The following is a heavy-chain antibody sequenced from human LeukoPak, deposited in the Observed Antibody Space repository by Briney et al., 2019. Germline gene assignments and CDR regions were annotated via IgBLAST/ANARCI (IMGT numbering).Heavy chain of an antibody. CDR3: AKTLGYYYDSSGYYPDY. V-gene: IGHV3-23*01. Sequence: GGSLGLSCAASGFTFSSYAMSWVRQAPGKGLEWVSAISGSGGSTYYADSVKGRFTISRDNSKNTLYLQMNSLRAEDTAVYYCAKTLGYYYDSSGYYPDYWGQGTLVTVSS. CDR2: ISGSGGST. D-gene: IGHD3-22*01. J-gene: IGHJ4*02. CDR1: GFTFSSYA.